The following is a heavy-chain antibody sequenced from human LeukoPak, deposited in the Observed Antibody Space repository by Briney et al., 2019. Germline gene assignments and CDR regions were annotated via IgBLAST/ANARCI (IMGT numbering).Heavy chain of an antibody. D-gene: IGHD4-17*01. CDR2: ISSSSSTI. CDR1: GFTFSSYS. J-gene: IGHJ4*02. V-gene: IGHV3-48*01. CDR3: ARDRGGDYGP. Sequence: GGSLRLSCAASGFTFSSYSMNWVRQAPGNGLEWVSYISSSSSTIYYADSVKGRFTISRDNAKNSLYVQMNSLRAEDTAVYYCARDRGGDYGPWGQGTLVTASS.